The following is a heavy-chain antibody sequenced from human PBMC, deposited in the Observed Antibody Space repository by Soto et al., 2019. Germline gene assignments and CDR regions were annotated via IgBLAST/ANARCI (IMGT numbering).Heavy chain of an antibody. CDR2: IYHSGST. Sequence: QVQLQESGPGLVKPSGTLSLTCAVSGGSISSSNWWSWVRQPPGKGLEWIGEIYHSGSTNYNPSLKSRVTISVDKSKNQFSLKLSSMTAADTAVYYCARVAPVAVLRYFDWLLSPWGQGTLVTVSS. J-gene: IGHJ5*02. V-gene: IGHV4-4*02. CDR3: ARVAPVAVLRYFDWLLSP. D-gene: IGHD3-9*01. CDR1: GGSISSSNW.